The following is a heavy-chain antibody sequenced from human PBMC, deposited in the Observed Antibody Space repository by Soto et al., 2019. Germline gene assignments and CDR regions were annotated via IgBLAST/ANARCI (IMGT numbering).Heavy chain of an antibody. CDR1: GYTFTSYD. V-gene: IGHV1-8*01. CDR3: ARLYEYYYDSSGYYPDAFDI. CDR2: MNPNSGNT. D-gene: IGHD3-22*01. Sequence: GASVKVSCKASGYTFTSYDINWVRQATGQGLEWMGWMNPNSGNTGYAQKFQGRVTMTRNTSISTAYMELSSLRSEDTAVYYCARLYEYYYDSSGYYPDAFDIWGQGTMVT. J-gene: IGHJ3*02.